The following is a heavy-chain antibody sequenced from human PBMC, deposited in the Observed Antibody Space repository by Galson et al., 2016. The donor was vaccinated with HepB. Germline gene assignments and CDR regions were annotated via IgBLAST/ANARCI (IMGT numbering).Heavy chain of an antibody. D-gene: IGHD3-16*01. CDR3: ARRLTHDSKIWDIDY. CDR2: IYPGDSHT. J-gene: IGHJ4*02. CDR1: GYSFTDYW. Sequence: QSGAELKKPGESLRISCKGSGYSFTDYWIGWVRQLPGKGLEWMGIIYPGDSHTRYSPSFQGQVTISADKSISTAYLQWSSLKASDTAIYYRARRLTHDSKIWDIDYWGQGTLVTVSS. V-gene: IGHV5-51*01.